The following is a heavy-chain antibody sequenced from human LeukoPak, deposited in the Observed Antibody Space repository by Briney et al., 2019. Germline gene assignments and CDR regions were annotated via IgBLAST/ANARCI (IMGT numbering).Heavy chain of an antibody. V-gene: IGHV3-13*01. J-gene: IGHJ4*02. CDR2: IGTASET. Sequence: GGSLRLSCAASGFSFSSYDMHWVRQVTGKGLEWVSAIGTASETYYADSVKGRFTISRENAKNSLYLQMNSLTAGDTAVYYCARGGRYHDFDYWGQGTLVTVSS. CDR1: GFSFSSYD. CDR3: ARGGRYHDFDY. D-gene: IGHD2-15*01.